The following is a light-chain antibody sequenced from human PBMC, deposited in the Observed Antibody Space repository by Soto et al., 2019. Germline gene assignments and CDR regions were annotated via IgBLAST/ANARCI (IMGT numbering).Light chain of an antibody. CDR2: GAS. Sequence: EIVMTQSPATLSVSPGETATLSCRASQSVRYNLAWYQQKPGQAPRRLIYGASARGTGVPDKFSGSGSGTEFTLTISSLQSEDFAIYYCQQYNNWPPLTFGGGTKVEIK. J-gene: IGKJ4*01. CDR3: QQYNNWPPLT. V-gene: IGKV3-15*01. CDR1: QSVRYN.